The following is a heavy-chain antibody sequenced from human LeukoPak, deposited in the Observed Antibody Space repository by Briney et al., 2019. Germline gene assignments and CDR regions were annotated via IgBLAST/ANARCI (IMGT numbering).Heavy chain of an antibody. D-gene: IGHD5-24*01. V-gene: IGHV1-69*13. Sequence: ASVKVSCKASGGTFSSYAISWVRQAPGQGLEWMGGIIPIFGTANYAQKFQGRVTITADESTSTAYMELSSLRSEDTAVYYCARDAEMATIFRGVYFDYWGQGTLVTVSS. J-gene: IGHJ4*02. CDR1: GGTFSSYA. CDR3: ARDAEMATIFRGVYFDY. CDR2: IIPIFGTA.